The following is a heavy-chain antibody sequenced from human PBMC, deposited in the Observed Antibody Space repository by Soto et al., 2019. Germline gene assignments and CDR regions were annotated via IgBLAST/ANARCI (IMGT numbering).Heavy chain of an antibody. V-gene: IGHV1-69*01. D-gene: IGHD2-15*01. CDR3: ARERYCSGGSCYPPNNWFDP. J-gene: IGHJ5*02. CDR1: GGTFSSYA. CDR2: IIPIFGTA. Sequence: SVTVSCTASGGTFSSYAISWVRQAPGQVLEWMGGIIPIFGTANYAQKFQGRVTITADESTSTAYMELSSLRSEDTAVYYCARERYCSGGSCYPPNNWFDPWGQGTLVTVSS.